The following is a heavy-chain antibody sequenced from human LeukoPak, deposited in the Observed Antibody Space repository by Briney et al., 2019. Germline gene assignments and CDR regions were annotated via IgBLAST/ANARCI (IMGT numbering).Heavy chain of an antibody. CDR2: IHSGGST. J-gene: IGHJ4*02. CDR1: GFTVSSNY. V-gene: IGHV3-66*01. D-gene: IGHD6-19*01. Sequence: GGSLRLSCAASGFTVSSNYMSWVRQAPGKGLEWVSVIHSGGSTYYADSVKGRFTISRDNSKNTLYLQMNSLRAEDTAVYYCARSAGYSSGWYDYWGQGTLVTVSS. CDR3: ARSAGYSSGWYDY.